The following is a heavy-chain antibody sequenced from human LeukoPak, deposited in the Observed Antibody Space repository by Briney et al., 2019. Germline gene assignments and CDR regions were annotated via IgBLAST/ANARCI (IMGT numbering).Heavy chain of an antibody. CDR2: IYGGDSDT. Sequence: GESLKISCKGSGYSFTNQWIGWVHQTPGKGLEWMGTIYGGDSDTRYSPSFRGQVTISVDQSISTAYLQRGSLQASDSAMYYCAISTGWFGDYDYWGQGTLVTVSS. CDR3: AISTGWFGDYDY. CDR1: GYSFTNQW. D-gene: IGHD3-10*01. V-gene: IGHV5-51*07. J-gene: IGHJ4*02.